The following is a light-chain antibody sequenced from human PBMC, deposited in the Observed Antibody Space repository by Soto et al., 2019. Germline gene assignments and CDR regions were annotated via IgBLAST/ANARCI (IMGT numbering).Light chain of an antibody. V-gene: IGKV3-20*01. CDR1: QSVSSSY. Sequence: EIVLPQSPGTLSLSPGERATLSCRASQSVSSSYLAWYQQKPVQAPRLLIYGASSRATGIPDRFSGSGSGTDFTLTISRLEPEDFAVYYGQQYGSSPWTFGQGTKVESK. CDR3: QQYGSSPWT. J-gene: IGKJ1*01. CDR2: GAS.